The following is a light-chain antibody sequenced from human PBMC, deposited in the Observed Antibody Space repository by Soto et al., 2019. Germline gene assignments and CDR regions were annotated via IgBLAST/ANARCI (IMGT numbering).Light chain of an antibody. CDR2: SND. V-gene: IGLV1-47*01. J-gene: IGLJ2*01. CDR1: SSNIGTNY. CDR3: AAWDDSLSGPL. Sequence: QSVLTQSPSASGTPGQRVIISCSGTSSNIGTNYVYWYQQLPGTAPKVLIYSNDKRPSGVPNRFSGSKSGTSASLAISGLGSEDEADYYCAAWDDSLSGPLFGGGTKLTVL.